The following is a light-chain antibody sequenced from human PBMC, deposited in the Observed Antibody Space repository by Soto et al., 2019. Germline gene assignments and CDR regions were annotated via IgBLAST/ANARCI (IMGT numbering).Light chain of an antibody. J-gene: IGLJ2*01. CDR1: SSDVGGYNY. CDR3: SSYTTCNTVV. V-gene: IGLV2-14*03. CDR2: DVS. Sequence: QSALTQPASVSGSLGQSITSSCTGTSSDVGGYNYVSWYQQHPGKAPKLMIYDVSNRPTGVSNRFSGSKSGNTASLTISGLQAEDEADYYCSSYTTCNTVVFGGGTKLTVL.